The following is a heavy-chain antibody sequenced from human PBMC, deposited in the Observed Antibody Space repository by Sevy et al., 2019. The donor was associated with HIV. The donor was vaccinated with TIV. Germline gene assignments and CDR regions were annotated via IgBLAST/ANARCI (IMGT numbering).Heavy chain of an antibody. CDR3: ARDLVIPATTDYFYYGMDV. Sequence: GGSLRLSCAASGFTIRTYNMNWVRQAPGKGLEWVSSISSSSTYIYYADSVKGRFTISRANAKNSLYLQMSSLRAEDTAVYYCARDLVIPATTDYFYYGMDVWGQGTTVTVSS. V-gene: IGHV3-21*01. J-gene: IGHJ6*02. D-gene: IGHD2-15*01. CDR2: ISSSSTYI. CDR1: GFTIRTYN.